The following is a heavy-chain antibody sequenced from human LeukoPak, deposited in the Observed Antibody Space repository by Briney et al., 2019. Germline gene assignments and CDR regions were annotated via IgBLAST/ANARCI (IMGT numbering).Heavy chain of an antibody. V-gene: IGHV3-30-3*01. CDR2: ISYDGSNK. Sequence: GGSLRLSCAASGFTFSSYAMHWVRQAPGKGLEWVAVISYDGSNKYYADSVKGRFTISRDNSKNTLYLQMNSLRAEDTAVYYCAKDSSPPEDYDWSDFDYWGQGTLVTVSS. J-gene: IGHJ4*02. CDR3: AKDSSPPEDYDWSDFDY. CDR1: GFTFSSYA. D-gene: IGHD5-12*01.